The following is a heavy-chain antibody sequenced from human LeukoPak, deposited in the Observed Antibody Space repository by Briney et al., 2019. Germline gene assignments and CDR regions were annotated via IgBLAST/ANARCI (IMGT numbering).Heavy chain of an antibody. J-gene: IGHJ4*02. V-gene: IGHV4-4*02. D-gene: IGHD3-10*01. CDR1: GGSISSSNR. CDR3: ARSTYGSGSYYNYLDY. CDR2: IYHSGST. Sequence: SGTLSLTCAVSGGSISSSNRWSWVRQPPGKGLEWIGEIYHSGSTNYNPSLKSRVTISVDKSKNQFSLKLSSVTAADTAVCYCARSTYGSGSYYNYLDYWGQGTLVTVSS.